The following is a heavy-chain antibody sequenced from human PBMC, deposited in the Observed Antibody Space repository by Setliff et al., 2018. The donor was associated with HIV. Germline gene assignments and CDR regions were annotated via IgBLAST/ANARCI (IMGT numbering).Heavy chain of an antibody. Sequence: ASVKVSCKSSGYTFTKYGITWVRQAPGQGLEWMGWISANNGSSYFAQKLQDRVTTTSDTSTSTAYMALRSLRSDDTAVYYCARVRERVTIFGVVRDFDSWGQGTLVTV. D-gene: IGHD3-3*01. J-gene: IGHJ4*02. CDR1: GYTFTKYG. CDR3: ARVRERVTIFGVVRDFDS. V-gene: IGHV1-18*01. CDR2: ISANNGSS.